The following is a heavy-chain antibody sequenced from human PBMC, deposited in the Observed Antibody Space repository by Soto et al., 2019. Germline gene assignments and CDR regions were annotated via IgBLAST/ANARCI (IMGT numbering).Heavy chain of an antibody. CDR2: IWYDGSNK. Sequence: GGSLRLSCAASGFTFSSYGMHWVRQAPGKGLEWVAVIWYDGSNKYYADSVKGRFTISRDNSKNTLYLQMNSLRAEDTAVYYCAREGRVPGLYAFDIWGQGTMVTVSS. J-gene: IGHJ3*02. CDR1: GFTFSSYG. D-gene: IGHD3-10*01. V-gene: IGHV3-33*08. CDR3: AREGRVPGLYAFDI.